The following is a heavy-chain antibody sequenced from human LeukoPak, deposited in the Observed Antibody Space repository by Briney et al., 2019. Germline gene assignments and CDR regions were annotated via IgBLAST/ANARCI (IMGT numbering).Heavy chain of an antibody. D-gene: IGHD1-1*01. J-gene: IGHJ4*02. CDR3: ARGSLVQLFDY. V-gene: IGHV4-4*07. CDR2: MYSSGST. CDR1: GGSISSYY. Sequence: SETLSLTCTVSGGSISSYYWSWIRQPAGKGLEWIGRMYSSGSTDYNPSLKSRVTMSVDTSKNQFSLKLSSVTAADTAVYYCARGSLVQLFDYWGQGTLVTVSS.